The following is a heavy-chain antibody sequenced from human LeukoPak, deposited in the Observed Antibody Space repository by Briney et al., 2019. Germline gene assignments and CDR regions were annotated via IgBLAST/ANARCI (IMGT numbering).Heavy chain of an antibody. CDR2: IIPIFGTA. Sequence: ASVKASCKTSGGTFSSYAISWVRQAPGQGLEWMGGIIPIFGTANYAQKFQGRVTITADESTSTAYMELSSLRSEDTAVYYCARGVLLFGCSSTSCYAPRSYYYMDVWGKGTTVSVSS. D-gene: IGHD2-2*01. CDR3: ARGVLLFGCSSTSCYAPRSYYYMDV. V-gene: IGHV1-69*13. J-gene: IGHJ6*03. CDR1: GGTFSSYA.